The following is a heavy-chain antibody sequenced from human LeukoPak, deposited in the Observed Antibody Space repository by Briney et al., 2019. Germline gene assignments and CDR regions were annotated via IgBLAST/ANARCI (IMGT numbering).Heavy chain of an antibody. CDR2: ISGSGGTT. V-gene: IGHV3-23*01. CDR3: AKDWSGNYNWSDP. Sequence: PGGSLRLSCAASGFTFSNYGMSWVRQAPGKGLEWVSGISGSGGTTYYADSVKGRFTISRDNSKNTLYVQMNSLRAEDTAIYYCAKDWSGNYNWSDPWGQGTLVTVSS. CDR1: GFTFSNYG. D-gene: IGHD3-3*01. J-gene: IGHJ5*02.